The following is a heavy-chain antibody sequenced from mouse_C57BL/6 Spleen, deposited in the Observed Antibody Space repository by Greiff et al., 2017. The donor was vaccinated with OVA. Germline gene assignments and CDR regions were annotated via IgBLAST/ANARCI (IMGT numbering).Heavy chain of an antibody. CDR3: ARSDYSSDDSYARDY. V-gene: IGHV1-42*01. CDR1: GYSFTGYY. J-gene: IGHJ4*01. CDR2: LNPSTGGT. D-gene: IGHD2-5*01. Sequence: EVQLQQSGPELVKPGASVKISCQASGYSFTGYYMNWVQQSPDKSLAWIGELNPSTGGTTSNQPFKAPATLTVDKSSSTAYMQLKSLTSEDSAVNYCARSDYSSDDSYARDYWGQGTSGTVSS.